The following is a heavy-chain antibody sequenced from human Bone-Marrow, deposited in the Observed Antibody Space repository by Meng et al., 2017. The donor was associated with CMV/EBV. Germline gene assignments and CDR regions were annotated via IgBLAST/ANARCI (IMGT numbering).Heavy chain of an antibody. V-gene: IGHV4-34*01. J-gene: IGHJ6*02. CDR2: INHSGST. Sequence: GSLRLSCTVYGGSFNAYYYNWFRQAPGKGLEWIGEINHSGSTNYNPSLKSRVTISVDKSKNQFSLRLTSVTAADTAVYYCASESATYLGGRIYYHGMDVWGQGNTVNV. CDR3: ASESATYLGGRIYYHGMDV. D-gene: IGHD1-26*01. CDR1: GGSFNAYY.